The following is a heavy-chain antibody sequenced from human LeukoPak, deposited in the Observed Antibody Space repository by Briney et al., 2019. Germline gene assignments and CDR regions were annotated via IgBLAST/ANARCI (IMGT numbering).Heavy chain of an antibody. J-gene: IGHJ4*02. CDR1: GYTFTGYY. D-gene: IGHD2-8*01. Sequence: VASVKVSCKASGYTFTGYYMHWVRPAPGQGLEWMGWINDNSGDTTYAQKFQGRVTMTRDTSISTVYMELNSLISDDTAVYYCARVLSNGDYWGQGTLVTVSS. V-gene: IGHV1-2*02. CDR3: ARVLSNGDY. CDR2: INDNSGDT.